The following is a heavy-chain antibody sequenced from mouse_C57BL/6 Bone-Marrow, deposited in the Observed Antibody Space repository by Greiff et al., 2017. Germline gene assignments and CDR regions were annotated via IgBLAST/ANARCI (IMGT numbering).Heavy chain of an antibody. J-gene: IGHJ1*03. CDR3: ARPLYYGSSFYWYFDV. D-gene: IGHD1-1*01. CDR2: INPNYGTT. Sequence: EVKLLESGPELVKPGASVKISCKASGYSFTDYNMNWVKQSNGKSLEWIGVINPNYGTTSYNQKFKGNATLTVDQSSSTAYMQLNSLTSEDSSVYYCARPLYYGSSFYWYFDVWGTGTTVTVSS. CDR1: GYSFTDYN. V-gene: IGHV1-39*01.